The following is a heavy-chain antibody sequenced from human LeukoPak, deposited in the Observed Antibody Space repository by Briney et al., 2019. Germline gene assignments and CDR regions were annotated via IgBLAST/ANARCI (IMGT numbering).Heavy chain of an antibody. J-gene: IGHJ4*02. Sequence: PSETLSLTCAVYGGSFSGYYWSWIRQPPGQGLEWIGYIYYSGSTNYNPSLKSRVTISLDTSKNQFSLKLTSVTAADTAVYYCASSAWGGGGFDYWGQGTLVTVSS. D-gene: IGHD6-19*01. CDR2: IYYSGST. V-gene: IGHV4-59*08. CDR1: GGSFSGYY. CDR3: ASSAWGGGGFDY.